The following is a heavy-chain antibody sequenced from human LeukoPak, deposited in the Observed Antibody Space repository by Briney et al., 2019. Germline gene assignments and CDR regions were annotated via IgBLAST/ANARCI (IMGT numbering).Heavy chain of an antibody. Sequence: GGSLRLSCAASGFTFSNAWMSWVRQAPGKGLEWVGRIKSKTGGGTTDYAAPVKGRFTISRDDSKNTLYLQMNSLKTEDTAVYYCTTDGGATISPDYWGQGTLVTVSS. CDR3: TTDGGATISPDY. CDR2: IKSKTGGGTT. V-gene: IGHV3-15*01. D-gene: IGHD1-26*01. J-gene: IGHJ4*02. CDR1: GFTFSNAW.